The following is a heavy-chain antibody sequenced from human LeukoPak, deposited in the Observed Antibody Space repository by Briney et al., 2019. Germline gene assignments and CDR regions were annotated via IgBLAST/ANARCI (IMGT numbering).Heavy chain of an antibody. V-gene: IGHV1-46*01. D-gene: IGHD2-21*02. CDR3: ARDQAYCGGDCYSDWFDP. J-gene: IGHJ5*02. Sequence: ASVKVSCKASGYTFTSYYMHWVRQAPGQGLVWMGIINPSGGSTSYAQKFQGRVTMTRDTSTSTVYMELSSLRSEDTAVYYCARDQAYCGGDCYSDWFDPWGQGTLVTVSS. CDR2: INPSGGST. CDR1: GYTFTSYY.